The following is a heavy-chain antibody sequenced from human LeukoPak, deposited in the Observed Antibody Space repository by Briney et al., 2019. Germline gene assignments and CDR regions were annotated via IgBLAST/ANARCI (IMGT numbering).Heavy chain of an antibody. CDR2: MNPNSGNT. J-gene: IGHJ6*02. D-gene: IGHD3-3*01. V-gene: IGHV1-8*02. Sequence: ASVKVSCKASGYTFTGYYMHWVRQAPGQGLEWMGWMNPNSGNTGYAQKFQGRVTMTRNTSISTAYMELSSLRSEDTAVYYCARAIRYYYYGMDVWGQGTTVTVSS. CDR3: ARAIRYYYYGMDV. CDR1: GYTFTGYY.